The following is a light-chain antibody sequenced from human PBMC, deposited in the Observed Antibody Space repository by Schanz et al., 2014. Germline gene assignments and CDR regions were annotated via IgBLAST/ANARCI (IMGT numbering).Light chain of an antibody. CDR1: QSVSSN. CDR2: GAS. J-gene: IGKJ4*01. Sequence: EIVLTQSPGTLSLSPGERATLSCRASQSVSSNLAWYQHKPGQAPRLLIYGASTRATGIPARFSGSGSGTEFTLTISRLEPEDFAVYYCQQRSNWHLTFGGGTKVEIK. V-gene: IGKV3D-11*02. CDR3: QQRSNWHLT.